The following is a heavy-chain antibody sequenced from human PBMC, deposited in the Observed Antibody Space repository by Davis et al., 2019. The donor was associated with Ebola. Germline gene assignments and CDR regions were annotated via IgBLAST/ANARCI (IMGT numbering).Heavy chain of an antibody. V-gene: IGHV3-73*01. Sequence: GESLKISCAASGFTFSGSAMHWVRQASGKGLEWVGRIRSKANSYATAYAASVKGRFTIPRDDSKNTAYLQMNSLKTEDTAVYYCTTEGAAHTRDYWGQGTLVTVSS. CDR2: IRSKANSYAT. J-gene: IGHJ4*02. CDR3: TTEGAAHTRDY. CDR1: GFTFSGSA. D-gene: IGHD6-6*01.